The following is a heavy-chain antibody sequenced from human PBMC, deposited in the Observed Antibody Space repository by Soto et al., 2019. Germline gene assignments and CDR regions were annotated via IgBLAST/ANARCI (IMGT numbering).Heavy chain of an antibody. V-gene: IGHV3-23*01. J-gene: IGHJ4*02. Sequence: EVHLLESGGGLVHPGESLRLSCGASGFTFSTCVMTWVRQAPGKGLEWVSCITDSGSGTYYADSVKGRFTISGDNSKNTVYLQMNNLRAEDTGVYYCAKGLINGRWYAEDWGQGTLVTVSS. CDR2: ITDSGSGT. CDR1: GFTFSTCV. CDR3: AKGLINGRWYAED. D-gene: IGHD6-13*01.